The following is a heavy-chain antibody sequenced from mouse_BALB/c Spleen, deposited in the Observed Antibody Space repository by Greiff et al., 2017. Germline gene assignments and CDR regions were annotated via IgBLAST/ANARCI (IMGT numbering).Heavy chain of an antibody. CDR2: INPDSSTI. CDR3: ARIYDGYYVRYFDV. J-gene: IGHJ1*01. D-gene: IGHD2-3*01. Sequence: DVMLVESGGGLVQPGGSLKLSCAASGFDFSRYWMSWVRQAPGKGLEWIGEINPDSSTINYTPSLKDKFIISRDNAKNTLYLQMSKVRSEDTALYYCARIYDGYYVRYFDVWGAGTTVTVSS. V-gene: IGHV4-1*02. CDR1: GFDFSRYW.